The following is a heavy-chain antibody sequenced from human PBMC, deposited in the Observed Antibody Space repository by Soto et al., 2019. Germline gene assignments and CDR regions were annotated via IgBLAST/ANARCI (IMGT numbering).Heavy chain of an antibody. CDR1: GFSLSTSGVG. CDR2: IYWDDDK. V-gene: IGHV2-70*01. Sequence: SGPTLVNPTQTLTLTCTFSGFSLSTSGVGVGWIRQPPGKALEWLALIYWDDDKYYSTSLKTRLTISKDTSKNQVVLTMTNMDPVDTATYYCARISLSSSWYRRYYFDYWGQGTLVTVSS. CDR3: ARISLSSSWYRRYYFDY. D-gene: IGHD6-13*01. J-gene: IGHJ4*02.